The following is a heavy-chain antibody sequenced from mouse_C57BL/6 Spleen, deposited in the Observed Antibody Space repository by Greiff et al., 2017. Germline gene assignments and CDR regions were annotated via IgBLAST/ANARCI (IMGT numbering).Heavy chain of an antibody. V-gene: IGHV1-55*01. CDR3: ASALIGTTVGVDY. CDR2: IYPGSGST. J-gene: IGHJ2*01. CDR1: GYTFTSYW. D-gene: IGHD1-1*01. Sequence: QVQLQQPGAELVKPGASVKMSCKASGYTFTSYWITWVKQRPGQGLEWIGDIYPGSGSTNYNEKFKSKATLTVDTSSSTAYMQLSSLTSEDSAVYYCASALIGTTVGVDYWGQGTTLTVSS.